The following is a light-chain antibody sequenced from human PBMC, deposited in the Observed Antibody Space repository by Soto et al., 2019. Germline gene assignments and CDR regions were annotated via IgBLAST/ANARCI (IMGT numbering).Light chain of an antibody. CDR2: GNK. Sequence: QSVLTQPPSVSGAPGQRVTISCTGSSSNIGAGFDVHWYQQLPGTAPKLLIYGNKKRPSGVPDRFSGSKSGTSASLAITGLQPDDGADYYCQSYDPSLSVSWVFGGGTRVTVL. V-gene: IGLV1-40*01. CDR3: QSYDPSLSVSWV. J-gene: IGLJ3*02. CDR1: SSNIGAGFD.